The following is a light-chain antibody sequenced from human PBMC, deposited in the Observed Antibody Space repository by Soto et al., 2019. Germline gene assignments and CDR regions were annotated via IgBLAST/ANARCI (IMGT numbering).Light chain of an antibody. CDR1: SSDVGGYNY. CDR3: SSYAASNNFYFV. V-gene: IGLV2-8*01. CDR2: EVT. Sequence: QSALPQPPSASGSPGQSVTISCTGTSSDVGGYNYVSWYQQYPGRAPKLMIYEVTKRPSGVPDRFSGSKSGNTASLTVSGLQAEDVADYDCSSYAASNNFYFVFGGGTKLTVL. J-gene: IGLJ3*02.